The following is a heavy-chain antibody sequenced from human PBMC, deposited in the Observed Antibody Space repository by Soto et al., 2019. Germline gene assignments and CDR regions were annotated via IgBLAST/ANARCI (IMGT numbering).Heavy chain of an antibody. CDR1: GGSISSSDYY. D-gene: IGHD3-3*02. Sequence: QLQLQESGPGLVKPSETLSLTCTVSGGSISSSDYYWGWLRQPPGKGLEWIGAIYYSGTTYYSPSLQSRVTISVDTSKNQFSLKMRSVTAADTAVYFCARQAGAFGYYMDVWGKGPTVTVSS. CDR2: IYYSGTT. V-gene: IGHV4-39*01. CDR3: ARQAGAFGYYMDV. J-gene: IGHJ6*03.